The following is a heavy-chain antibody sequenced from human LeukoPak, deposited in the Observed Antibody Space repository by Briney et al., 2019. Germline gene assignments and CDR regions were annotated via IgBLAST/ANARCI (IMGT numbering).Heavy chain of an antibody. CDR2: IYSGGST. CDR3: AREPGVYYDSSGCIIKGLWAFDI. D-gene: IGHD3-22*01. Sequence: GGSLRLSCAASGFTVSSNYMSWVRQAPGKGLEWVSVIYSGGSTYYADSVKGRFTISRDNSKNTLYLQMNSLRAEDTAVYYCAREPGVYYDSSGCIIKGLWAFDIWGQGTMVTVSS. V-gene: IGHV3-53*01. CDR1: GFTVSSNY. J-gene: IGHJ3*02.